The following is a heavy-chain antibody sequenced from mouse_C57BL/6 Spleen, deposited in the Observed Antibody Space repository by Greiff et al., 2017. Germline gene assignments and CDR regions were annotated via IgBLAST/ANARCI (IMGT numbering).Heavy chain of an antibody. J-gene: IGHJ3*01. CDR1: GFSLTSYG. V-gene: IGHV2-2*01. Sequence: VMLVESGPGLVQPSQSLSITCTVSGFSLTSYGVHWVRQSPGKGLEWLGVIWSGGSTDYNAAFISRLSISKDNSKSQVFFKMNSLQADDTAIYYCARSDYDYDVGFAYWGQGTLVTVSA. D-gene: IGHD2-4*01. CDR2: IWSGGST. CDR3: ARSDYDYDVGFAY.